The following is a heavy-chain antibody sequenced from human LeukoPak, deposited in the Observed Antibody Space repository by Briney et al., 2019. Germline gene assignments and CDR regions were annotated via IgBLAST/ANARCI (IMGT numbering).Heavy chain of an antibody. J-gene: IGHJ4*02. D-gene: IGHD3-22*01. CDR3: ARDRGYYDSSLGL. Sequence: ASVKVSCKASGYTFTSYDINWVRQATGQGLEWMGWINPNSGGTNYAQKFQGRVTMTRDTSISTAYMEPSSLRSDDTAVYYCARDRGYYDSSLGLWGQGTLVTVSS. CDR2: INPNSGGT. CDR1: GYTFTSYD. V-gene: IGHV1-2*02.